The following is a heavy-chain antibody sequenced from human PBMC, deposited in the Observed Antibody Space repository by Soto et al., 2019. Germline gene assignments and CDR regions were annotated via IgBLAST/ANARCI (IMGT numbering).Heavy chain of an antibody. Sequence: PGGSLRLSCAASGFTFSNAWMNWVRQAPGKGLKWVGRIKSKTDGGTTDYAAPVKGRFTISRDDSKNTLYLQMNSLKTEDTAVYYCTTVHQVGAYYYYYGMDVWGQGTTVTVSS. J-gene: IGHJ6*02. V-gene: IGHV3-15*07. CDR2: IKSKTDGGTT. CDR3: TTVHQVGAYYYYYGMDV. D-gene: IGHD1-26*01. CDR1: GFTFSNAW.